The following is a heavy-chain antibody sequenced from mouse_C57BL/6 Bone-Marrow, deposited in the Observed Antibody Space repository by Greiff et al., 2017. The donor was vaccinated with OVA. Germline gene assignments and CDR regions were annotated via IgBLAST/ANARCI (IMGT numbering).Heavy chain of an antibody. J-gene: IGHJ2*01. Sequence: VKLMESGAELVRPGASVTLSCKASGYTFTDYEMHWVKQTPVHGLEWIGAIDPETGGTAYNQKFKGKAILTADKSSSTAYMELRSLTSEDSAVYYCTRRGYDYPYYFDYWGQGTTLTVSS. CDR3: TRRGYDYPYYFDY. D-gene: IGHD2-4*01. CDR2: IDPETGGT. CDR1: GYTFTDYE. V-gene: IGHV1-15*01.